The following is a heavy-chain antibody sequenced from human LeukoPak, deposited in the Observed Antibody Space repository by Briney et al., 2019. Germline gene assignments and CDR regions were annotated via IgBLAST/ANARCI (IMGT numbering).Heavy chain of an antibody. Sequence: GGSLRLSCAASGFWFSYDWMTWVRQAPGKGLECVANINTVGNEKYYPDSVKGRFTISRDNAKNSLYLQMNNMRVEDTAIYYCTKDLNHDSSGWGQGTLVTVSS. V-gene: IGHV3-7*01. J-gene: IGHJ4*02. CDR1: GFWFSYDW. CDR2: INTVGNEK. CDR3: TKDLNHDSSG. D-gene: IGHD3-22*01.